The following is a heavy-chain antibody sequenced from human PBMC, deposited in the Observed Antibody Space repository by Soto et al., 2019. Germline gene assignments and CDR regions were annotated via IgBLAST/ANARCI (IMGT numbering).Heavy chain of an antibody. V-gene: IGHV3-9*01. CDR3: AGRGYSCYDDAFDI. D-gene: IGHD5-12*01. J-gene: IGHJ3*02. CDR2: ISWNSGSI. CDR1: EFTFDDYA. Sequence: EVQLVESGGGLVQPGRSLRLSCAASEFTFDDYAMHWVRQAPGKGLEWVSGISWNSGSIGYADSVKGRFTISRDNAKNSLYLQMNSLRAEDTALYYCAGRGYSCYDDAFDIWGQGTMVTVSS.